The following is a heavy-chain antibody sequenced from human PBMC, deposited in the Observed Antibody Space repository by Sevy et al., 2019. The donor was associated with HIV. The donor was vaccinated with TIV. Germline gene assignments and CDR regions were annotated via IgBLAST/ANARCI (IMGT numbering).Heavy chain of an antibody. CDR2: ISYDGSNK. CDR3: ARDEAAPRWLQSGTDY. D-gene: IGHD5-12*01. V-gene: IGHV3-30-3*01. J-gene: IGHJ4*02. CDR1: GFTFSSYA. Sequence: GGSLRLSCAASGFTFSSYAMRWVRQAPGKGLEWVAVISYDGSNKYYADSVKGRFTISRDNSKNTLYLQMNSLRAEDTAVYYCARDEAAPRWLQSGTDYWGQGTLVTVSS.